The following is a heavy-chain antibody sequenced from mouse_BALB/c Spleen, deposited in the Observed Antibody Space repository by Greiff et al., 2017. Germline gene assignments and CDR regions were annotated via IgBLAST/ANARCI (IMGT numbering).Heavy chain of an antibody. CDR3: TRGGYGYYAMDY. CDR1: GFTFSNYW. Sequence: EVKVEESGGGLVQPGGSMKLSCVASGFTFSNYWMNWVRQSPEKGLEWVAEIRLKSNNYATHYAESVKGRFTISRDDSKSSVYLQMNNLRAEDTGIYYCTRGGYGYYAMDYWGQGTSVTVSS. J-gene: IGHJ4*01. CDR2: IRLKSNNYAT. D-gene: IGHD2-10*02. V-gene: IGHV6-6*02.